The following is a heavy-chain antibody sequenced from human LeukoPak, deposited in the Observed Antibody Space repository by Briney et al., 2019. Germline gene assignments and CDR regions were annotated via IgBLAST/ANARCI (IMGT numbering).Heavy chain of an antibody. Sequence: ASVKVSCKASGYTFTSYDINWVRQATGQGLEWMGWMNPNSGNTGHAQKLQGRVTMTRNTSISTAYMELSSLRSEDTAVYYCARERGVYDSSVYYYYGMDVWGQGTTVTVSS. CDR3: ARERGVYDSSVYYYYGMDV. V-gene: IGHV1-8*01. J-gene: IGHJ6*02. CDR1: GYTFTSYD. D-gene: IGHD3-22*01. CDR2: MNPNSGNT.